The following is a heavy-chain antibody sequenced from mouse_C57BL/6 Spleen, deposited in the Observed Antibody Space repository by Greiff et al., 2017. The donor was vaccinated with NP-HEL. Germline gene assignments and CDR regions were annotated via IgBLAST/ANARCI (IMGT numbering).Heavy chain of an antibody. Sequence: EVQLQQSGPELVKPGDSVKISCKASGYSFTGYFMNWVMQSHGKSLEWIGRINPYNGDTFYNQKFKGKATLTVDKSSSTAHMELRSLTSEYSAVYDCARDYGNYGYFDYWGQGTTLTVSS. CDR3: ARDYGNYGYFDY. CDR1: GYSFTGYF. V-gene: IGHV1-20*01. J-gene: IGHJ2*01. D-gene: IGHD2-1*01. CDR2: INPYNGDT.